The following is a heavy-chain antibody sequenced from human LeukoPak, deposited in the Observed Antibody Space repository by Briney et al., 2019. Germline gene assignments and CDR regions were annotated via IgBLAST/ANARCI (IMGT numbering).Heavy chain of an antibody. CDR3: ARHSYYYDSSGYYYEWAFDI. CDR2: IYYSGST. CDR1: GGSISSYY. Sequence: SETLSLTCTVSGGSISSYYWSWIRQTPGKGLEWIGYIYYSGSTNYNPSLKSRVTISVDTSKNQFSLKLSSVTAADTAVYYCARHSYYYDSSGYYYEWAFDIWGQGTMVTVSS. J-gene: IGHJ3*02. D-gene: IGHD3-22*01. V-gene: IGHV4-59*08.